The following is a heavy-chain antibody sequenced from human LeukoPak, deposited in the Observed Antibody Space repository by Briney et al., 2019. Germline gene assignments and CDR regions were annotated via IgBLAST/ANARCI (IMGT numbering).Heavy chain of an antibody. CDR1: GYTFTSYG. Sequence: ASVKVSCKASGYTFTSYGISWVRQAPGQGLEWMGWSSAYNGNTNYAQKLQGRATMTTDTSTSTAYMEVRSLTSADTAVYYCARGLQIGFLEYWGQGTLVTVSS. CDR3: ARGLQIGFLEY. J-gene: IGHJ4*02. CDR2: SSAYNGNT. V-gene: IGHV1-18*01. D-gene: IGHD4-11*01.